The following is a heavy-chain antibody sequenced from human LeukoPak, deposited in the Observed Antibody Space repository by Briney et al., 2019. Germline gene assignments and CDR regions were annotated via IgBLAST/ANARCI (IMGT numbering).Heavy chain of an antibody. Sequence: PSETLSLTCTVSGGSISSGGYYWSWIRQHPGKGLEWIGYIYYSGSTYYNPSLKSRVTISVDTSKSQFSLKLSSVTAADTAVYYCARENCSGGSCYGGSGSYYYYGMDVWGQGTTVTVSS. J-gene: IGHJ6*02. D-gene: IGHD2-15*01. CDR1: GGSISSGGYY. V-gene: IGHV4-31*03. CDR2: IYYSGST. CDR3: ARENCSGGSCYGGSGSYYYYGMDV.